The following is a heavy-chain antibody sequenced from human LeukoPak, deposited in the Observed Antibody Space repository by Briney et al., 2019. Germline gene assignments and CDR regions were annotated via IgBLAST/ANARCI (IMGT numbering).Heavy chain of an antibody. D-gene: IGHD4/OR15-4a*01. CDR3: ARRAGAYSHPYDY. CDR2: IYSGGST. V-gene: IGHV3-53*01. Sequence: PGGSLRLSCAASGLTVSSNSMCWVRQAPGKGLEWVSFIYSGGSTYYADSVKGRFTISRDNSKNTLYLQMNSLRADDTAVYYCARRAGAYSHPYDYWGQGTLVTVSS. CDR1: GLTVSSNS. J-gene: IGHJ4*02.